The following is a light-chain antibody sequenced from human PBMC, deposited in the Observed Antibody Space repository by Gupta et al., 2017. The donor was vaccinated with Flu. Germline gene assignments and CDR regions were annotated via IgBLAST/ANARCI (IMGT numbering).Light chain of an antibody. CDR3: SSYTSSSTLG. V-gene: IGLV2-14*01. J-gene: IGLJ3*02. CDR2: EVS. CDR1: SSDVGGYNY. Sequence: QSALTQPASVSGSPGQSITISCTGTSSDVGGYNYVSWYQQHPGKAPKLMIYEVSNRPSGVSNRFSGSKSGNTASLTISGLQAEDEADYYCSSYTSSSTLGFGGGNKLTVL.